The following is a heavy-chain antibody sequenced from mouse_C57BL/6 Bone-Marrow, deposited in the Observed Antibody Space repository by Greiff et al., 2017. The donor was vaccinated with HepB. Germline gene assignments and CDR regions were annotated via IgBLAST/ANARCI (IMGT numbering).Heavy chain of an antibody. CDR2: ISSGGSYT. V-gene: IGHV5-6*01. Sequence: EVKLQESGGDLVKPGGSLKLSCAASGFTFSSYGMSWVRQTPDKRLEWVATISSGGSYTSYPDSVKGRFTISRDNAKNTLYLQMSSLKSEDTAMYYCARASGVWGTGTTVTVSS. D-gene: IGHD6-1*01. CDR3: ARASGV. J-gene: IGHJ1*03. CDR1: GFTFSSYG.